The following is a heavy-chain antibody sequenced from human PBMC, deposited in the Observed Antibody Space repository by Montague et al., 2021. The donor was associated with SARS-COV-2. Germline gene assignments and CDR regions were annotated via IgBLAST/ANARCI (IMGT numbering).Heavy chain of an antibody. V-gene: IGHV4-61*01. CDR2: VYHTGST. CDR3: VREKYYFDDSGSK. Sequence: SENLSLTCSVSGVSISSGSYYWSWVRQPPGKGLEWIGYVYHTGSTNYNPSLKSRVTLSIDTSRNQFSLNLTSVTAADTAVYYCVREKYYFDDSGSKWGQGTLVTV. CDR1: GVSISSGSYY. J-gene: IGHJ4*02. D-gene: IGHD3-22*01.